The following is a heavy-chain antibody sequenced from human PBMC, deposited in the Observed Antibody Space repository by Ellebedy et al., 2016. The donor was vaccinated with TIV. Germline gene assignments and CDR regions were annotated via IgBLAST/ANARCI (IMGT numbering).Heavy chain of an antibody. CDR2: ISSSSSYI. Sequence: PGGSLRLSCAASGFTFSSYSMNWVRQAPGKGLEWVSSISSSSSYIYYAASVKGRFTIARDNAKNSLYLQMNSLRAEDTAVYYCARDFGELPYYYYYGMDVWGQGTTVTVSS. CDR3: ARDFGELPYYYYYGMDV. J-gene: IGHJ6*02. D-gene: IGHD1-26*01. CDR1: GFTFSSYS. V-gene: IGHV3-21*01.